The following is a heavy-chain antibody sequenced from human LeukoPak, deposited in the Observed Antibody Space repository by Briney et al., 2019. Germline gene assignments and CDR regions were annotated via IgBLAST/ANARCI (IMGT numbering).Heavy chain of an antibody. CDR1: GFNFGSHA. Sequence: GGSLRLSCAASGFNFGSHAMSWVRQAAGKGPEWVSGISDSGISTYYADSVKGRFTISRDNSNNTLYLHMTRLRAEDTALYSCAKDGQVRGAIPHYSDSWGQGTLVTVSS. J-gene: IGHJ4*02. V-gene: IGHV3-23*01. CDR3: AKDGQVRGAIPHYSDS. CDR2: ISDSGIST. D-gene: IGHD3-10*01.